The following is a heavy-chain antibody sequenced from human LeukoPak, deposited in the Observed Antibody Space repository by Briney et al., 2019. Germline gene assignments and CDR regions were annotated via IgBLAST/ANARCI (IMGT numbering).Heavy chain of an antibody. V-gene: IGHV4-34*01. J-gene: IGHJ3*02. CDR2: INHSGST. CDR3: NRLRLGAFDI. Sequence: PSETLSLTCAVYGGSFSGYYWSWIRQPPGKGLEWIGEINHSGSTNYNPSLKSRVTISVDTSKNQFSLKLSSVTAADTAVYYCNRLRLGAFDIWGQGTMVTVSS. D-gene: IGHD3-16*01. CDR1: GGSFSGYY.